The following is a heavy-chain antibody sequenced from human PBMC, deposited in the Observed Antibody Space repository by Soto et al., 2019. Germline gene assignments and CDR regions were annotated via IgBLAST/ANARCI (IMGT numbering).Heavy chain of an antibody. J-gene: IGHJ4*02. CDR2: IYYSGNT. V-gene: IGHV4-30-4*01. CDR3: AREARYCTGGSCYSDDF. CDR1: GDSISSGDYY. D-gene: IGHD2-15*01. Sequence: QVQLQESGPGLVKPSQTLSLTCAVSGDSISSGDYYWSWIRQPLGKGLEWIGYIYYSGNTYYNPSLKSRVDISVDMSKNQFSLKLSSVTAADTAVYYCAREARYCTGGSCYSDDFWGQGALVTVSS.